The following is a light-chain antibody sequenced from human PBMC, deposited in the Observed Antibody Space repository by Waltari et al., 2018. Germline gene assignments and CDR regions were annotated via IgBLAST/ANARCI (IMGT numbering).Light chain of an antibody. CDR2: AAS. Sequence: IQLTQSPSSLSASIGARVTFSCGASQGISSHLAWFQQRPGKAPKLLLYAASTLQSAVPSRFSGSGSGTDFTLTISSLQPEDVATYYCQHLNSYPLTFGGGTKVEI. J-gene: IGKJ4*01. V-gene: IGKV1-9*01. CDR1: QGISSH. CDR3: QHLNSYPLT.